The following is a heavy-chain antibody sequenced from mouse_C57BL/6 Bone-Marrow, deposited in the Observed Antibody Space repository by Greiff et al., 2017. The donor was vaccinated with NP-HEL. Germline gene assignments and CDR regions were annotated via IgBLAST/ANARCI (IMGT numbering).Heavy chain of an antibody. Sequence: QVQLQQSGPELVKPGASVKISCKASGYSFTSYYIHWVKQRPGQGLEWIGWIYPGSGNTKYNEKFKGKATLTADTSSSTAYMQLSSLTSEDSAVYDGARGGPYDWFAYWGQGTLVTVSA. CDR3: ARGGPYDWFAY. V-gene: IGHV1-66*01. D-gene: IGHD1-1*01. J-gene: IGHJ3*01. CDR2: IYPGSGNT. CDR1: GYSFTSYY.